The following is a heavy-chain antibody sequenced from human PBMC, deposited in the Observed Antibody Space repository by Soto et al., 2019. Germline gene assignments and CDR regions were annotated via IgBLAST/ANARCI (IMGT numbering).Heavy chain of an antibody. D-gene: IGHD3-22*01. J-gene: IGHJ4*02. CDR2: ISGSGGST. V-gene: IGHV3-23*01. Sequence: PGGSLRLSCAASGFTFSSYGMHWVRQAPGKGLEWVSAISGSGGSTYYADSVKGRFTISRDNSKNTLYLQMNSLRAEDTAVYYCAKSRGYYSDFDYWGQGTLVTVSS. CDR1: GFTFSSYG. CDR3: AKSRGYYSDFDY.